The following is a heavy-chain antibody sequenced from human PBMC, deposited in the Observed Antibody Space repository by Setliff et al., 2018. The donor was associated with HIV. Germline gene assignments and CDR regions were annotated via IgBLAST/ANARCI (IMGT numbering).Heavy chain of an antibody. CDR3: ARVDPCSGGYCHQNQYFYYMDV. D-gene: IGHD2-15*01. Sequence: GASVKVSCKASGGTFNSYAITWVRQAPGQGLEWMGGVIPRSGTAYHAQKFRDRVTITADESTSTAYMELSSLRSEDTAVYYCARVDPCSGGYCHQNQYFYYMDVWGKGTTVTVSS. J-gene: IGHJ6*03. V-gene: IGHV1-69*13. CDR1: GGTFNSYA. CDR2: VIPRSGTA.